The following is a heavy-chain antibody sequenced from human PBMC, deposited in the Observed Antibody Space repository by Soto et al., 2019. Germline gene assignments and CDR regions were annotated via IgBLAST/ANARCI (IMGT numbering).Heavy chain of an antibody. CDR2: ISKDGTNK. J-gene: IGHJ6*02. V-gene: IGHV3-30-3*01. Sequence: QVQLVESGGGVVQPGKSLRLSCAASGFPFSSYDLHWVRQAPGKGLEWVALISKDGTNKYFADSVKDRFTISRDNSKDTLNLQMNSLRPEDTAVYYCARVFFQQLGMDVWGQGTTVIVSS. D-gene: IGHD6-13*01. CDR1: GFPFSSYD. CDR3: ARVFFQQLGMDV.